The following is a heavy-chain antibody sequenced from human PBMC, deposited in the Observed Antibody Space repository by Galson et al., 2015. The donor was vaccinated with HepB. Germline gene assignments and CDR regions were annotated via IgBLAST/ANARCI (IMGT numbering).Heavy chain of an antibody. D-gene: IGHD3-10*01. CDR3: ARDREVRGIINYYYGMDV. J-gene: IGHJ6*02. CDR2: INWNGGST. Sequence: SLRLSCAASGFTFDDYGMSWVRQAPGKGLEWVSGINWNGGSTGYADSVKGRFTISRDNAKNSLYLQMNSLRAEDTAVYYCARDREVRGIINYYYGMDVWGQGTTVTVSS. V-gene: IGHV3-20*04. CDR1: GFTFDDYG.